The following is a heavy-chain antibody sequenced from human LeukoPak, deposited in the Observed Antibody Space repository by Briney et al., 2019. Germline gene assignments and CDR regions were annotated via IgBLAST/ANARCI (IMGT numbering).Heavy chain of an antibody. CDR2: IRYDGSNK. D-gene: IGHD5-18*01. J-gene: IGHJ4*02. Sequence: QPGGSLRLSCAASGFTFSSYGMHWVRQAPGKGLEWVAFIRYDGSNKYYADSVKGRFTISRDNSKNTLYLQMNSLRAEDTAVYYCAKSPLIQLWSFDYWGQGTLVTVSA. CDR1: GFTFSSYG. V-gene: IGHV3-30*02. CDR3: AKSPLIQLWSFDY.